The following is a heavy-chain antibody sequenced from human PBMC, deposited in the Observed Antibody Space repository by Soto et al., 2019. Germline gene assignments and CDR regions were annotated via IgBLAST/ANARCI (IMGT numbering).Heavy chain of an antibody. CDR1: GFTVSSNY. J-gene: IGHJ6*03. Sequence: GGSLRLSCAASGFTVSSNYMSWVRQAPGKGLEWVSVIYSGGSTYYADSVKGRFTISRENSKNKLYLQMNSLRAEDTAVYYCARDNRLYDFWSGSALYYYYYYMDVWGKGTTVTVSS. V-gene: IGHV3-66*01. CDR3: ARDNRLYDFWSGSALYYYYYYMDV. CDR2: IYSGGST. D-gene: IGHD3-3*01.